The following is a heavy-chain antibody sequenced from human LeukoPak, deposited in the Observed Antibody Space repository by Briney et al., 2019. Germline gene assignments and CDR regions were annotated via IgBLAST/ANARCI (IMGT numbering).Heavy chain of an antibody. Sequence: GASVKVSCKASGYTFTRYDINWGRQATGQGLEWMGWMNPNSGNTGYAQKFQGRVTMSRNTSLSTAYMELSSLRSEHTAVYYCARDLTIAVAGDFDYWGQGALVTVSS. V-gene: IGHV1-8*01. J-gene: IGHJ4*02. D-gene: IGHD6-19*01. CDR2: MNPNSGNT. CDR1: GYTFTRYD. CDR3: ARDLTIAVAGDFDY.